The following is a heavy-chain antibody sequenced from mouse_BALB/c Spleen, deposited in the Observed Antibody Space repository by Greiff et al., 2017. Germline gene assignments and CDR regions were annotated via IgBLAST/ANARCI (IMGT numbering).Heavy chain of an antibody. J-gene: IGHJ3*01. CDR3: AREHYYGSSPWFAY. CDR2: INSNGGST. V-gene: IGHV5-6-3*01. D-gene: IGHD1-1*01. Sequence: EVMLVESGGGLVQPGGSLKLSCAASGFTFSSYGMSWVRQTPDKRLELVATINSNGGSTYYPDSVKGRFTISRDNAKNTLYLQMSSLKSEDTAMYYCAREHYYGSSPWFAYWGQGTLVTVSA. CDR1: GFTFSSYG.